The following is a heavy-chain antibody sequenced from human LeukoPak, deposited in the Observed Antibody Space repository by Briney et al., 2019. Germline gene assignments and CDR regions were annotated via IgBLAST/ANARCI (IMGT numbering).Heavy chain of an antibody. CDR2: INSDGRST. D-gene: IGHD6-13*01. CDR3: ARLRGSSWSEESWFDP. J-gene: IGHJ5*02. V-gene: IGHV3-74*01. CDR1: GFTFSSYW. Sequence: GGSLRLSCAASGFTFSSYWMHWVRQAPGKGLVGVSRINSDGRSTNYADSVKGRFTISRDNAKNSLYLQMNSLRAEDTAVYYCARLRGSSWSEESWFDPWGQGTLVTVSS.